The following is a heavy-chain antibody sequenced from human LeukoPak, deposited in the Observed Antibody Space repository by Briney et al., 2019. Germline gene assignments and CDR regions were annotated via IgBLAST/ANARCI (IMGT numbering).Heavy chain of an antibody. Sequence: GGSLRLSCAASGFTFSSYGMHWVRQAPGKGLEWVAVISYDGSNKYYADSVKSRFTISRDNSKNTLYLQMNSLRAEDTAVYYCAKAANAYVWGSYRNDYGMDVWGQGTTVTVSS. J-gene: IGHJ6*02. CDR3: AKAANAYVWGSYRNDYGMDV. V-gene: IGHV3-30*18. D-gene: IGHD3-16*02. CDR2: ISYDGSNK. CDR1: GFTFSSYG.